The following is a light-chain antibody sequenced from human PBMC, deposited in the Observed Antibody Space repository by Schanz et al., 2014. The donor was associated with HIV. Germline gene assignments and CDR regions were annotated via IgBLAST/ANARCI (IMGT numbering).Light chain of an antibody. J-gene: IGLJ3*02. CDR1: SSDVGGYNY. CDR2: DVS. V-gene: IGLV2-14*03. CDR3: SSYTSTNTLWV. Sequence: QSALTQPASASGSPGQSITISCTGTSSDVGGYNYVSWYQQHPGKAPKLMIYDVSNRPSGVSNRFSGSKSGNTASLTISGLQAEDEADYYCSSYTSTNTLWVFRGGTKLTVL.